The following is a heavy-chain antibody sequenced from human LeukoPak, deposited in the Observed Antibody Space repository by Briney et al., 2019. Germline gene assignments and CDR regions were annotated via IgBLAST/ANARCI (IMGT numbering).Heavy chain of an antibody. D-gene: IGHD2-2*01. CDR1: GLTFSDYY. V-gene: IGHV3-11*01. CDR3: ARDPGGGYCSSTSRDVDY. Sequence: PGGSLRLSCAASGLTFSDYYMSWIRQAPGKGLEWVSYISSSGSTIYYADSVKGRFTISRDNAKNSLYLQMNSLRAEDTAVYYCARDPGGGYCSSTSRDVDYWGQGTLVTVSS. J-gene: IGHJ4*02. CDR2: ISSSGSTI.